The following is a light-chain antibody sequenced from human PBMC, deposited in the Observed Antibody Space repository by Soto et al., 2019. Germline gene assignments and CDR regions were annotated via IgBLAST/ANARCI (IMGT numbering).Light chain of an antibody. J-gene: IGKJ4*01. CDR1: QSISSW. CDR2: KAS. V-gene: IGKV1-5*03. CDR3: QQYNSYPLT. Sequence: DIQMTQSPSTLSASVGDRVTITCRASQSISSWLAWYQQKPGKAPKLLIYKASSLESGVPSRFSGSGSGTEFTLTISSLQPDDFATYYCQQYNSYPLTCGGGTKGEIK.